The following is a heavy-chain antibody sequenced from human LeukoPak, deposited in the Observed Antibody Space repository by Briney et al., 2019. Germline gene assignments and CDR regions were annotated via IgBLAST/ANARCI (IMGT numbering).Heavy chain of an antibody. CDR1: GFTFSSYA. V-gene: IGHV3-23*01. D-gene: IGHD6-6*01. J-gene: IGHJ4*02. Sequence: GGSLRLSCAASGFTFSSYAMTWVRQAPGKGLEWVSVISGSGGTTSYADSVKGRLTISRDNSKNTLYLQMNSLRAEDTAVYYCAKDRGIAARPVFDYWGQGTLVTVSS. CDR3: AKDRGIAARPVFDY. CDR2: ISGSGGTT.